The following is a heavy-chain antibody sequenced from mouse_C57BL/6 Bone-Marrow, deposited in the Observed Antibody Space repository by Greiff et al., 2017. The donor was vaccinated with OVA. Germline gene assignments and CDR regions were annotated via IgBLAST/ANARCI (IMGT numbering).Heavy chain of an antibody. CDR3: ARVDPPSPYWYFDV. CDR2: INPYNGGT. CDR1: GYTFTDYY. J-gene: IGHJ1*03. V-gene: IGHV1-19*01. Sequence: EVQLQQSGPVLVKPGASVKMSCKASGYTFTDYYMNWVKQSHGKSLEWIGVINPYNGGTSYNQKFKGKATLTVDKSSSTAYMELNSLTSEDSAVYYCARVDPPSPYWYFDVWGTGTTVTVSS.